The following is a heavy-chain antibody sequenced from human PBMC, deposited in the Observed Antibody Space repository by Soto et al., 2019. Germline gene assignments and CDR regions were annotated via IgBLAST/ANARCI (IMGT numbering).Heavy chain of an antibody. D-gene: IGHD6-19*01. V-gene: IGHV3-9*01. CDR3: AKAGIAVAGLANDAFDI. J-gene: IGHJ3*02. Sequence: GGSLRLSCAASGFTFDDYAMHWVRQAPGKGLEWVSGISWNSGSIGYADSVKGRFTISRDNAKNSLYLQMNSLRAEDTALYYCAKAGIAVAGLANDAFDIWGQGTMVTVS. CDR1: GFTFDDYA. CDR2: ISWNSGSI.